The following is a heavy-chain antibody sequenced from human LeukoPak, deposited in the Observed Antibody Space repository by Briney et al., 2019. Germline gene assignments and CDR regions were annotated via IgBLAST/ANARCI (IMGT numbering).Heavy chain of an antibody. V-gene: IGHV3-64*01. CDR3: ARDGETGQFDY. D-gene: IGHD3-10*01. J-gene: IGHJ4*02. CDR1: GFTFSSYG. CDR2: ISTNGGST. Sequence: PGGSLRLSCAASGFTFSSYGMHWVRQAPGKGLEYVSVISTNGGSTYYANSVKGRFTISRDISKNTLYLQMDSLRAEDMAVYYCARDGETGQFDYWGQGTLVTVSS.